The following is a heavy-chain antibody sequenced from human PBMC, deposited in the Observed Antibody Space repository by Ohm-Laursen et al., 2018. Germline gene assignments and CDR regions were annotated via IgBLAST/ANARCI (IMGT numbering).Heavy chain of an antibody. CDR3: AKAMGRKEQLTFNY. Sequence: SLRLSCAASGFTFSDYYMSWIRQAPGKGLEWVSGISGSDGSIYYADSVKGRFTISRDNSKNTLYLQMNSLRVEDTAIYYCAKAMGRKEQLTFNYWGQGTLLTVSS. CDR1: GFTFSDYY. D-gene: IGHD6-6*01. J-gene: IGHJ4*02. V-gene: IGHV3-23*01. CDR2: ISGSDGSI.